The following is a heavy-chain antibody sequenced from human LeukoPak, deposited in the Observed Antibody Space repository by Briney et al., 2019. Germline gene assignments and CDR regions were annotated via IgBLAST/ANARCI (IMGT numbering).Heavy chain of an antibody. CDR2: INPNSGGT. D-gene: IGHD3-22*01. Sequence: ASVKVSCKASGYTFTIYDITWVRQAPGQGLEWMGRINPNSGGTNYAQKFQGRVTMTRDTSISTVYIELSRLRSDDTAVYYCARVGYYESSGYYEYWGQGTLVTVSS. CDR1: GYTFTIYD. CDR3: ARVGYYESSGYYEY. V-gene: IGHV1-2*06. J-gene: IGHJ4*02.